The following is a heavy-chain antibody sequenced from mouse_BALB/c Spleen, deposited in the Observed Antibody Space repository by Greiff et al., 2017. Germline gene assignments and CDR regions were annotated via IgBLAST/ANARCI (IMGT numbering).Heavy chain of an antibody. CDR2: ISSGGST. D-gene: IGHD1-1*01. V-gene: IGHV5-6-5*01. CDR3: ARGGITTVVADY. CDR1: GFTFSSYA. Sequence: DVKLVESGGGLVKPGGSLKLSCAASGFTFSSYAMSWVRQTPEKRLEWVASISSGGSTYYPDSVKGRFTISRDNARNILYLQMSSLRSEDTAMYYCARGGITTVVADYWGQGTTLTVSS. J-gene: IGHJ2*01.